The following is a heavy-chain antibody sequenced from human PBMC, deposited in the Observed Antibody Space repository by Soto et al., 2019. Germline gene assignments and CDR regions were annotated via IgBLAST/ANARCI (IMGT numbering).Heavy chain of an antibody. D-gene: IGHD2-2*01. Sequence: QVQLVQSGAEVKKPGASVKVSCKASGYTFTSYYLHWVRQAPGQGLEWMGIINPSGGSTSYAQKCQGRVTVTRDTSTSAVYRELSSLRSVDTAVYYCARDLSIVVVPDARMTHSPSDYWGQGTLVTVSS. V-gene: IGHV1-46*01. J-gene: IGHJ4*02. CDR1: GYTFTSYY. CDR3: ARDLSIVVVPDARMTHSPSDY. CDR2: INPSGGST.